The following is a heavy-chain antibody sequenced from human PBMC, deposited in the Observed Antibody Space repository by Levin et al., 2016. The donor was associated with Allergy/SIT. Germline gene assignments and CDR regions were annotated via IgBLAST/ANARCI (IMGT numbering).Heavy chain of an antibody. D-gene: IGHD4-17*01. CDR3: ARDSAYINGDYLPFYYMDV. CDR2: IWYDGSNK. Sequence: WIRQPPGKGLEWVAVIWYDGSNKYYADSVKGRFTISRDNSKNTLYVQMNSLRAEDTAVYYCARDSAYINGDYLPFYYMDVWGKGTTVTVSS. J-gene: IGHJ6*03. V-gene: IGHV3-33*01.